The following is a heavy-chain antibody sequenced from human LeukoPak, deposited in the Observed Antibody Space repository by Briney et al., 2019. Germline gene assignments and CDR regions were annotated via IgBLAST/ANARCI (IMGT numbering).Heavy chain of an antibody. J-gene: IGHJ4*02. D-gene: IGHD3-22*01. CDR3: AREDYYDSSGQGFDY. CDR2: IYYSGST. CDR1: GGSISSYY. Sequence: SETLSLTCTVSGGSISSYYWSWIRQPPGKGLEWIGYIYYSGSTNYNPSLKSRVTISVDTSKNQFSLKPSSVTAADTAVYYCAREDYYDSSGQGFDYWGQGTLVTVSS. V-gene: IGHV4-59*01.